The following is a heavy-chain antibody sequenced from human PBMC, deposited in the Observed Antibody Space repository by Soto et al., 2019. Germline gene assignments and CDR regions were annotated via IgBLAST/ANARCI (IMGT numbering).Heavy chain of an antibody. CDR3: AKGGASPYSSGWYDYFDY. D-gene: IGHD6-19*01. Sequence: QVQLVESGGGVVQPGRSLRLSCAASGFTFSSYGMHWVRQAPGKGLEWVAVISYDGSNKYYADSVKGRFTISRDNSKNTLYLQRNSLRAEDTAVYYCAKGGASPYSSGWYDYFDYWGQGTLVTVSS. V-gene: IGHV3-30*18. CDR1: GFTFSSYG. CDR2: ISYDGSNK. J-gene: IGHJ4*02.